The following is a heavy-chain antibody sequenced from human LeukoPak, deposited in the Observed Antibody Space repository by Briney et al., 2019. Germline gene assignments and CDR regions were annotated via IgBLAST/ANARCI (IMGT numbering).Heavy chain of an antibody. CDR3: ARAIVVPAAPPDYFDY. J-gene: IGHJ4*02. D-gene: IGHD2-2*01. CDR1: GGLYIGYY. Sequence: SETLSLTCGVYGGLYIGYYWSWIRQPPGKGREWIGDSNHSGSTNYNPSLKSRVTISVDTSKNQFSLTLSSVTAADTAVYDCARAIVVPAAPPDYFDYWGQGTLVTVSS. V-gene: IGHV4-34*01. CDR2: SNHSGST.